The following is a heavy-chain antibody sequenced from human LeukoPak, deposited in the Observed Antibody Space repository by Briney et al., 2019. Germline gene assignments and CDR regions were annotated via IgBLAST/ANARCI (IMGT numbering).Heavy chain of an antibody. CDR3: ARVSGYDWESSFDY. CDR2: IYYSGST. CDR1: GGSISSYY. Sequence: TSETLSLTGTVSGGSISSYYWSWIRQPPGKGLEWIGYIYYSGSTNYNPSLKSRVTISVDTSKNQFSLKLSSVTAADTAVYYCARVSGYDWESSFDYWGQGTLVTVSS. V-gene: IGHV4-59*01. J-gene: IGHJ4*02. D-gene: IGHD5-12*01.